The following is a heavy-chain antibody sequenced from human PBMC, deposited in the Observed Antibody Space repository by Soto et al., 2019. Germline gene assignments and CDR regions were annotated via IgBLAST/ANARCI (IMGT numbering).Heavy chain of an antibody. CDR3: AKRVTNYGNFPTYYYGMDV. V-gene: IGHV3-23*01. D-gene: IGHD1-7*01. J-gene: IGHJ6*02. Sequence: GGSLRLSCAASGFTFSSYAMSWVRQAPGKGLEWVSGIGGSGGSTFYADSVKGRFTISRDNSKNTLYLQMNSLRAEDTAVYYCAKRVTNYGNFPTYYYGMDVWGQGTTVTVSS. CDR1: GFTFSSYA. CDR2: IGGSGGST.